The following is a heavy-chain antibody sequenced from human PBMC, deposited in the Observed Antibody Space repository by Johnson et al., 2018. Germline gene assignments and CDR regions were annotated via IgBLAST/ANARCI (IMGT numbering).Heavy chain of an antibody. CDR2: ISYDGSNK. D-gene: IGHD3-22*01. CDR3: AKTGGGYPRYGSSGGWWDAFDI. Sequence: QVQLVESGGGLVQPGGSLRLSCAASGFTFSSYGMHWVRQAPGKGLEWVAVISYDGSNKYYADSVKGRFTISRDNSKNTLYLQMNSLRAEGTAVYYCAKTGGGYPRYGSSGGWWDAFDIWGQGTMVTVSS. V-gene: IGHV3-30*18. CDR1: GFTFSSYG. J-gene: IGHJ3*02.